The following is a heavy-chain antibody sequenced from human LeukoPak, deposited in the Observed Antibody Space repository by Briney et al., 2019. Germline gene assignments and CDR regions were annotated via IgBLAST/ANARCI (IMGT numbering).Heavy chain of an antibody. V-gene: IGHV4-59*01. Sequence: PSETLSLTCTVSGGSISDYYWSWIRQPPGKGLEWIGYIYYSGSPIYNPFRKRRVTISVDTSKNQFSLNLNSMATADTAGYFCAGGGGQYGSLYWYFDLWGRGNLVTVSS. CDR3: AGGGGQYGSLYWYFDL. D-gene: IGHD2-15*01. CDR1: GGSISDYY. J-gene: IGHJ2*01. CDR2: IYYSGSP.